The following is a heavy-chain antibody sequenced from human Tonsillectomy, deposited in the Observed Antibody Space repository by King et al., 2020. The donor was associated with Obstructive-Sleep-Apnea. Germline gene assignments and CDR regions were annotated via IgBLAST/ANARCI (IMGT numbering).Heavy chain of an antibody. Sequence: VQLVESGGGLVQPGRSLRLSCAASGFTFNDYAMHWVRQAPGKGLEWVSSISWNSGSIAYADSVKGRFTISRDNAKNSLFLQMDSLRAEDTALYYCVQSQGRGVIVGAFDIWGQGTMVTVSS. D-gene: IGHD3-10*01. CDR1: GFTFNDYA. J-gene: IGHJ3*02. CDR2: ISWNSGSI. CDR3: VQSQGRGVIVGAFDI. V-gene: IGHV3-9*01.